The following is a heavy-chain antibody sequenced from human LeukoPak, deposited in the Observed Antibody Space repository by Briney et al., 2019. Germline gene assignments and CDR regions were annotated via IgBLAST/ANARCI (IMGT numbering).Heavy chain of an antibody. CDR3: ARSPAARYSYGYYYYYYMDV. Sequence: GESLKISCKGSGYSFTSYWIGWVLHMPGKGLEWMGIIYPGGSDTRYSPSFQSQVTISADKSISTPYLQRSSLKASDTAMYYCARSPAARYSYGYYYYYYMDVWGKGTTVTVSS. CDR1: GYSFTSYW. V-gene: IGHV5-51*01. D-gene: IGHD5-18*01. CDR2: IYPGGSDT. J-gene: IGHJ6*03.